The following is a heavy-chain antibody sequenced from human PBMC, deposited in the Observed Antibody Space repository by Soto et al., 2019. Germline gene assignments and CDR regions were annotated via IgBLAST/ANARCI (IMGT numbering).Heavy chain of an antibody. CDR2: INPDGSEK. CDR1: GFIFSAYW. J-gene: IGHJ2*01. CDR3: VRARIDV. Sequence: EVQLAESGGGLVQPGGSLRLSCAASGFIFSAYWMTWVRQAPGKGLEWVANINPDGSEKYYVDSVKGRFTISRDNVKNSLFLQVNNLRAEDTALYYCVRARIDVWGRGTLVTVSS. V-gene: IGHV3-7*01.